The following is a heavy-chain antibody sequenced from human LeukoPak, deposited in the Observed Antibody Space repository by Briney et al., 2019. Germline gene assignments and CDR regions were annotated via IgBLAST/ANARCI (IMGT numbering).Heavy chain of an antibody. J-gene: IGHJ3*02. CDR2: ISAYNGNT. V-gene: IGHV1-18*01. D-gene: IGHD3-22*01. Sequence: ASVKVSCKASGYTFTSYGMSWVRQAPGQGLEWMGWISAYNGNTNYAQKLQGRVTMTTDTSTSTAYMELRSLRSDDTAVYYCARGDYYDSSGYYRKPNAFDIWGQGTMVTVSS. CDR3: ARGDYYDSSGYYRKPNAFDI. CDR1: GYTFTSYG.